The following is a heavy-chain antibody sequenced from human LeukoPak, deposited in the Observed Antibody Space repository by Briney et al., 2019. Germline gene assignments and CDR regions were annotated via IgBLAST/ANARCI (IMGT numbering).Heavy chain of an antibody. CDR1: GYSISSGYY. D-gene: IGHD3-22*01. J-gene: IGHJ3*02. V-gene: IGHV4-38-2*02. CDR2: IYHSGST. Sequence: SETLSLTCTVSGYSISSGYYWGWIRPPPGKGLEWIGSIYHSGSTYYNPSLKSRVTISVDTSKNQFSLKLSSVTAADTAVYYCARSMIVVVSDAFDIWGQGTMVTVSS. CDR3: ARSMIVVVSDAFDI.